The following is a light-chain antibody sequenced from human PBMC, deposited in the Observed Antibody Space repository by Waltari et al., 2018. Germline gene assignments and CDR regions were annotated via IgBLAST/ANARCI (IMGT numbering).Light chain of an antibody. J-gene: IGKJ2*01. V-gene: IGKV4-1*01. Sequence: DIVMTQSPDPLPVSLGERATLNCKSSPSVLYNTDNKNYLAWYQQKPGQYPKLLIYWASTRESGVPDRFSGSGSGTDFTLTISGLQADDAAIYFCQQYYDIPVTFGQGTRLEIK. CDR1: PSVLYNTDNKNY. CDR2: WAS. CDR3: QQYYDIPVT.